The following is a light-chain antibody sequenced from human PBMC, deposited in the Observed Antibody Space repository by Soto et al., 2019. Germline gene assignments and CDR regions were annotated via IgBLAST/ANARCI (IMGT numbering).Light chain of an antibody. CDR3: QKYNSARYT. CDR2: AAS. V-gene: IGKV1-27*01. CDR1: QGISNY. Sequence: DIQMTQSPSSLSASVGDRVTITCRASQGISNYLAWYQQKPGKIPKLLIYAASTLQSGVPSRFSGSGSGTEFTLTITSLQPEDVATYYCQKYNSARYTFGQGTKLEIK. J-gene: IGKJ2*01.